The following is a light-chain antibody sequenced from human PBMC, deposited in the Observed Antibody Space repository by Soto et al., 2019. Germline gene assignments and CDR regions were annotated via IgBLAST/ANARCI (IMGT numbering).Light chain of an antibody. Sequence: DIVMTQSPLSLPVTPGEPASISCRSSQSLLHFNGYNYLDWYLQRPGQSPQLLIYLGSNRASGVPVRFSGSGSGTDFTLKIGRVEAEDVGVYYCMQALQTPYTFGQGTKLEIK. CDR3: MQALQTPYT. CDR1: QSLLHFNGYNY. CDR2: LGS. J-gene: IGKJ2*01. V-gene: IGKV2-28*01.